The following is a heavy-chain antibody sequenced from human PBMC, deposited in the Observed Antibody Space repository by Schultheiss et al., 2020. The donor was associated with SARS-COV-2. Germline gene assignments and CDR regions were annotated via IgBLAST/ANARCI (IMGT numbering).Heavy chain of an antibody. CDR1: GASISAYY. CDR3: ASHLKAEDDAFDI. D-gene: IGHD1-14*01. V-gene: IGHV4-4*07. Sequence: SETLSLTCSVSGASISAYYWSWIRQPAGKGLEWIGHMYISGNTNYNPSLKSRVTMSLDMSRNQFSLKLTSVTAADTAVYYCASHLKAEDDAFDIWGQGTMVTVSS. J-gene: IGHJ3*02. CDR2: MYISGNT.